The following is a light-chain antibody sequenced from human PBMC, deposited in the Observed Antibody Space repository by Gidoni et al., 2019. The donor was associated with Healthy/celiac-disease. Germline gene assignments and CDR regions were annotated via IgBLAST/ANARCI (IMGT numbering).Light chain of an antibody. CDR3: QQYNNWPLT. J-gene: IGKJ4*01. Sequence: EIVITQPPATLSVSPGERATLSCRASQSVSSNLAWYQQKPGKAPRLLIYGASTRATGIPARFSGSGSGTEFTLTISSLQSEDFAVYYCQQYNNWPLTFGGGTKVEIK. CDR2: GAS. CDR1: QSVSSN. V-gene: IGKV3-15*01.